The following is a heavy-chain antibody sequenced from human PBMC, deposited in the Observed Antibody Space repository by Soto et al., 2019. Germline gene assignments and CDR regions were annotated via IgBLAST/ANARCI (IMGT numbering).Heavy chain of an antibody. CDR1: GGSISSGGYS. CDR2: IYHSGST. Sequence: QLQLHESGSGLVKPSQTLSLTCAVSGGSISSGGYSWSWIRQPPGKGPEWIGYIYHSGSTYYNPSLKSRVTISVDRSKNQFSLKLSSVTAADTAVYYCARGPPFGYWGQGTLVTVSS. D-gene: IGHD3-10*01. J-gene: IGHJ4*02. V-gene: IGHV4-30-2*01. CDR3: ARGPPFGY.